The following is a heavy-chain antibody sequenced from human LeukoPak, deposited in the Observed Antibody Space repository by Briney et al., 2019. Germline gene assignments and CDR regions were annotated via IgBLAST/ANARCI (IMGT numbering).Heavy chain of an antibody. Sequence: SETLSLTCTASGGAISSYYWSWIRQPPGKGLEWIGYIYYSGSTNYNPSLKSRVTISVDTSKNQFSLRLSSVTAADTAVYYCARVTGYVMEDYFDYWGQGTLVTVSS. CDR2: IYYSGST. CDR3: ARVTGYVMEDYFDY. J-gene: IGHJ4*02. D-gene: IGHD6-13*01. CDR1: GGAISSYY. V-gene: IGHV4-59*01.